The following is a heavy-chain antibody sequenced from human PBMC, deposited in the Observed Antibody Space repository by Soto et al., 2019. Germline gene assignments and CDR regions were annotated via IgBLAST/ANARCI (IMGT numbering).Heavy chain of an antibody. Sequence: PGGSLRLSCAASGFTFSSYGMHWVRQAPGKGLEWVAVIWYDGSNKYYADSVKGRFTISRDNSKNTLYLQMNSLRAEDTAVYYCAKDLMPFQLRTRGFDYWGQGTLVTVSS. V-gene: IGHV3-30*02. CDR2: IWYDGSNK. CDR1: GFTFSSYG. J-gene: IGHJ4*02. D-gene: IGHD2-2*01. CDR3: AKDLMPFQLRTRGFDY.